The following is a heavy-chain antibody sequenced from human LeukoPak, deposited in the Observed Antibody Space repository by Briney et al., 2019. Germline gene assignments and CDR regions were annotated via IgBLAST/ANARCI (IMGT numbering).Heavy chain of an antibody. CDR2: ISSSGSSV. D-gene: IGHD2-21*01. J-gene: IGHJ4*02. CDR1: GFTFSSYE. V-gene: IGHV3-48*03. Sequence: GKSLRLSCAASGFTFSSYEMNWVRQAPGEGLEWVSYISSSGSSVRYADSVRGRFTISRDNAKNSLYLQMDSLRAEDTAVYYCTTDHVGAIVEFDSWGQGTLVTVSS. CDR3: TTDHVGAIVEFDS.